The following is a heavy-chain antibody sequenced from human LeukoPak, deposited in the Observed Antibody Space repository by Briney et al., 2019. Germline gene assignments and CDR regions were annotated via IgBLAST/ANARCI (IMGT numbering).Heavy chain of an antibody. D-gene: IGHD3-22*01. J-gene: IGHJ4*02. Sequence: SETLSLTCTVSGGSISSYYWSWIRQPPGKGLEWIGYIYYSGSTNYNPSLKSRVTISVDTSKNQFSLRLSSVTAADTAVYYCAGRHYYDSSGYIDYWGQGTLVTVSS. CDR1: GGSISSYY. CDR2: IYYSGST. CDR3: AGRHYYDSSGYIDY. V-gene: IGHV4-59*01.